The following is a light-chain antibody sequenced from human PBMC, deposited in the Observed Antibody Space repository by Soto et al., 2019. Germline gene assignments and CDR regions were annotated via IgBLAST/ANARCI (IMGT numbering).Light chain of an antibody. CDR2: GAS. J-gene: IGKJ1*01. CDR1: QSVSSSY. V-gene: IGKV3-20*01. CDR3: QQYYSSPWT. Sequence: EIVLTQSPGTPSLSPGERATLSCRASQSVSSSYLAWYQQKPGQAPRLLIYGASSRATGTPDRFSGSGSGTDFTLTISRLEPEDFAVYYCQQYYSSPWTFGLGTKVDI.